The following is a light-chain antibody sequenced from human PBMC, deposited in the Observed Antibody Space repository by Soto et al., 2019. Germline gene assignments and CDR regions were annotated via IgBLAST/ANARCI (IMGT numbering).Light chain of an antibody. CDR1: SSDVGGYDY. CDR3: SSYASGKAYV. V-gene: IGLV2-8*01. J-gene: IGLJ1*01. Sequence: QSVLTQPPSASGSPGKSVTISCSGPSSDVGGYDYVSWYQQHPGKAPKFIIYELNNRPSGVPDRFSGSKSGNTSSLTVSGLQAEDESDYYCSSYASGKAYVFGTGTKVTVL. CDR2: ELN.